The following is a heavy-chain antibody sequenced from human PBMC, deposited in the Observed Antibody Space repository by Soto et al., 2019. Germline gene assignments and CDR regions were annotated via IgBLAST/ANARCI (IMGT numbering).Heavy chain of an antibody. V-gene: IGHV4-59*12. J-gene: IGHJ3*02. CDR3: AREYSGYGGAFDI. Sequence: QVQLQESGPGLVKPSETLSLTCTVSGGSISSYYWSWIRQPPGKGLEWIGYIYYSGSTNYNPSLKSRVTISVDTSKNQFSLKLSSVTAADTAVYYCAREYSGYGGAFDIWGQGTMVTVSS. CDR1: GGSISSYY. D-gene: IGHD5-12*01. CDR2: IYYSGST.